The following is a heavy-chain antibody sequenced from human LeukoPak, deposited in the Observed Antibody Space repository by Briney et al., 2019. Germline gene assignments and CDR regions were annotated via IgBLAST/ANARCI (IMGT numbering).Heavy chain of an antibody. CDR2: ISSSSSYI. Sequence: GGSLRLSCAASGFTFSSYSMNWVRQAPGKGLEWVSSISSSSSYIYYADSVKGRFTISRDNSKNTLYLQMNSLRAEDTAVYYCAKDHYDFWSGYYTGGDYWGQGTLVTVSS. CDR3: AKDHYDFWSGYYTGGDY. CDR1: GFTFSSYS. V-gene: IGHV3-21*04. J-gene: IGHJ4*02. D-gene: IGHD3-3*01.